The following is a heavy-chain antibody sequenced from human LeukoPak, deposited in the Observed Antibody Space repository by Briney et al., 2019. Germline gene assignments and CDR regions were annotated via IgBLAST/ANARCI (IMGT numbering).Heavy chain of an antibody. CDR3: TSDRYCSSTSCYVVATFDI. D-gene: IGHD2-2*01. Sequence: PGRSLRLSCTASGFTFGDYAMSWVRQAPGKGLEWVGFIRSKAYGWTTEYAASVKGRFTISRYDSKGIAYLQMNTLKTEDTAVYYCTSDRYCSSTSCYVVATFDIWGQGTMVTVSS. CDR2: IRSKAYGWTT. CDR1: GFTFGDYA. V-gene: IGHV3-49*04. J-gene: IGHJ3*02.